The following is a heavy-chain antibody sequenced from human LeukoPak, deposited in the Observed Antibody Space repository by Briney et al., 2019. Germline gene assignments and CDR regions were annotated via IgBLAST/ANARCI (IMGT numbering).Heavy chain of an antibody. CDR1: GYTFTSYG. CDR3: ARVPTRGYYGSGSYFDY. J-gene: IGHJ4*02. D-gene: IGHD3-10*01. Sequence: SVKVSCKASGYTFTSYGISWVRQAPGQGLEWMGRIIPILGIANYAQKFQGRVTITADKSTSTAYMELSSLRSEDTAVYYCARVPTRGYYGSGSYFDYWGQGTLVTVSS. CDR2: IIPILGIA. V-gene: IGHV1-69*04.